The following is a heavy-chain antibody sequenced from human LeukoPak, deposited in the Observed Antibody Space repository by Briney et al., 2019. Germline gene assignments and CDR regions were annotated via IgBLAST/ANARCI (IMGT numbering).Heavy chain of an antibody. D-gene: IGHD6-13*01. CDR1: GGSISGYY. Sequence: PSETLSLTCTVSGGSISGYYWSWIRQPAGKGLEWIGRIYTGGSTDYNPSLRSRVTISVDTSKNQFSLKLSAVTAADTAVYYCARGRSSSWYGGYYYYMDVWGKGTTVTVSS. J-gene: IGHJ6*03. V-gene: IGHV4-4*07. CDR3: ARGRSSSWYGGYYYYMDV. CDR2: IYTGGST.